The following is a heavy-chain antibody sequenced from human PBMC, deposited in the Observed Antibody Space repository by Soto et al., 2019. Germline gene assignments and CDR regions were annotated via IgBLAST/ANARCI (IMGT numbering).Heavy chain of an antibody. Sequence: SETLSLTCAVSGYSIASSYYWAWIRQPPGKGLEWIGSIYHAGSVYYNPSLNSRVAMSLDTSDNHFSLKLTSVTAADTAVYYCARTFDCYGMDVWGQGTTVTVSS. CDR1: GYSIASSYY. CDR2: IYHAGSV. V-gene: IGHV4-38-2*01. J-gene: IGHJ6*02. CDR3: ARTFDCYGMDV.